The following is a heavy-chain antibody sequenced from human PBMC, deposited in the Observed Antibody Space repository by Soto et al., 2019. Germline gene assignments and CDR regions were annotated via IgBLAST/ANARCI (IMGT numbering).Heavy chain of an antibody. Sequence: EVQLLESGGGLVQPGGSLRLSCAASGLTFSTYAVSWVRQAPGQGLEWVSGFSGSGGSTHYADSVQGRFTISREKSKNTVSLQMNTLRAQDTAVYYCAKESGPVFRSSPLGVWGKGTMVTVSS. CDR2: FSGSGGST. J-gene: IGHJ6*04. CDR3: AKESGPVFRSSPLGV. CDR1: GLTFSTYA. V-gene: IGHV3-23*01. D-gene: IGHD6-13*01.